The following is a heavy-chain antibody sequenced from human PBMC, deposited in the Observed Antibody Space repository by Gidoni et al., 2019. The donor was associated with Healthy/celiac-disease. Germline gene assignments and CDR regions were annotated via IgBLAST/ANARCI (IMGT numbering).Heavy chain of an antibody. J-gene: IGHJ4*02. CDR3: TTAYPTSILWWSTAGRFGRTDFDY. V-gene: IGHV3-15*01. CDR2: IKSKTDGGTT. CDR1: GFTFSNAW. Sequence: EVQLVESGGGFVKPGGSLRLSCAASGFTFSNAWMSWVRQAPGKGLEWVGRIKSKTDGGTTDYAAPVKGRFTISRDDSKNTLYLQMNSLKTEDTAVYYCTTAYPTSILWWSTAGRFGRTDFDYWGQGTLVTVSS. D-gene: IGHD2-21*01.